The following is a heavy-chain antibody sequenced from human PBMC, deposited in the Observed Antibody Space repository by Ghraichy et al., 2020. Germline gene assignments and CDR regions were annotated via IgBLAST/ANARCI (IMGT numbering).Heavy chain of an antibody. J-gene: IGHJ5*02. CDR3: TTFAAGATVP. CDR2: IKSKTDGGTT. D-gene: IGHD1-26*01. Sequence: GGSLRLSCAASGFTFSSAWMSWVRQAPGKGPEWVCRIKSKTDGGTTDYIAPVNGRFTSSRDDSKNTLYLQMNSLKIEDTAVYYCTTFAAGATVPWGLGTLVTVSS. V-gene: IGHV3-15*01. CDR1: GFTFSSAW.